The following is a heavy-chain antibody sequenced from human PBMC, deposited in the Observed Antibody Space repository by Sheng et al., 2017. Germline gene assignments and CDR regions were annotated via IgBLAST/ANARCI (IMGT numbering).Heavy chain of an antibody. CDR1: GFTFSSYA. CDR2: ISGSGGST. J-gene: IGHJ6*03. Sequence: EVQLLESGGGLVQPGGSLRLSCAASGFTFSSYAMSWVRQAPGKGLEWVSAISGSGGSTYYADSVKGRFTISRDNSKNTLYLQMNSLRAEDTAVYYCANILYTYYYGSGSPGYMDVWGKGTTVTVSS. D-gene: IGHD3-10*01. V-gene: IGHV3-23*01. CDR3: ANILYTYYYGSGSPGYMDV.